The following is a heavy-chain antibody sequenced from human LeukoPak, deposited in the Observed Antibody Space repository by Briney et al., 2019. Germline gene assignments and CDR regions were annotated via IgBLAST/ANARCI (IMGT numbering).Heavy chain of an antibody. Sequence: GASVKVSCKASGGTFSSYAISWVRQAPGQGLEWMGGIIPIFGTANYAQKFQGRVTITADESTSTAYMELSSLRSEDTAVYYCAKDKGEFCYNEGTSCSAPYGMDVWGQGTTVTVSS. V-gene: IGHV1-69*13. CDR1: GGTFSSYA. D-gene: IGHD2-2*01. CDR2: IIPIFGTA. CDR3: AKDKGEFCYNEGTSCSAPYGMDV. J-gene: IGHJ6*02.